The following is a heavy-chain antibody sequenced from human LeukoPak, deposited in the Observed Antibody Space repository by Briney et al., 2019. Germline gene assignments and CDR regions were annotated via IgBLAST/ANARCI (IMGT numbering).Heavy chain of an antibody. V-gene: IGHV3-48*01. CDR3: ARDLIYAFDY. CDR2: ISSGGDTI. Sequence: PGGSLRLSCAASGFTFSTYSMNWVRQAPGKGLEWVSYISSGGDTINYADSVKGRFTISRDNAKNSLYLQMNSLRAEDTAVYYCARDLIYAFDYWGQGTLVTVSS. J-gene: IGHJ4*02. D-gene: IGHD2-8*01. CDR1: GFTFSTYS.